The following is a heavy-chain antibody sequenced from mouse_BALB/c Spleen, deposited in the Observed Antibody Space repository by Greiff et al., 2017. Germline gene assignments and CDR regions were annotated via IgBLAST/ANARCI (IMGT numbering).Heavy chain of an antibody. V-gene: IGHV5-6-4*01. CDR3: TNYYGRYFDV. Sequence: EVKVVESGGGLVKPGGSLKLSCAASGFTFSSYTMSWVRQTPEKRLEWVATISSGGSYTYYPDSEKGRFTISRDNAKNTLYLQMSSLKSEDTAMYYCTNYYGRYFDVWGAGTTVTVSS. CDR2: ISSGGSYT. CDR1: GFTFSSYT. J-gene: IGHJ1*01. D-gene: IGHD1-2*01.